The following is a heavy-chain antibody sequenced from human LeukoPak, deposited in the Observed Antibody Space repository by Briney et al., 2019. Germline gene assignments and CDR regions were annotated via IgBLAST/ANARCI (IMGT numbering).Heavy chain of an antibody. J-gene: IGHJ4*02. CDR2: INAGNGNT. CDR3: ARVSAGVATSMGFDY. Sequence: ASVKVSCKASGYTFTSYAMHWVRQAPGQRREWMGWINAGNGNTKYSQKFQGRVTITRDTSASTAYMELSSLRSEDTAVYYCARVSAGVATSMGFDYWGQGTLVTVSS. D-gene: IGHD5-12*01. V-gene: IGHV1-3*01. CDR1: GYTFTSYA.